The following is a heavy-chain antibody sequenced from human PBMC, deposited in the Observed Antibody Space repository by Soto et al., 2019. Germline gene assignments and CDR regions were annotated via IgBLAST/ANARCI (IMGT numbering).Heavy chain of an antibody. CDR1: GGSISSSHW. Sequence: QVQLQESGPGLVKPSGTLSLTCAVSGGSISSSHWWTWVRQSPGKGLEYIVEISHSGTSNSNPSLKSRVTLSVDRSKNHFSLTLPSVTAADTAVYYCARVVLSITRGAFDAWGQGTPVIVSS. J-gene: IGHJ3*01. CDR3: ARVVLSITRGAFDA. CDR2: ISHSGTS. V-gene: IGHV4-4*02. D-gene: IGHD1-20*01.